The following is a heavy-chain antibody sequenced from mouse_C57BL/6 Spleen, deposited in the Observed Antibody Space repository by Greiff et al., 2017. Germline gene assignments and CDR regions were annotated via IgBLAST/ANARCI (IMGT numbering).Heavy chain of an antibody. CDR1: GYSFTDYN. Sequence: VHVKQSGPELVKPGASVTISCKASGYSFTDYNLNWVKQSHGKSLEWIGVINPNYGTTSYNQKFKGKATLTVDQSASTAYMQLNSLTSEDSAVYYRVYYGLSWDDWGQGTTVTVSS. V-gene: IGHV1-39*01. CDR2: INPNYGTT. D-gene: IGHD2-1*01. J-gene: IGHJ4*01. CDR3: VYYGLSWDD.